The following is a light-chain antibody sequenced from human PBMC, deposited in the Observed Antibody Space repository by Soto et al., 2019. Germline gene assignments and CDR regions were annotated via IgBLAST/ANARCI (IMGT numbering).Light chain of an antibody. Sequence: EIVMTQSPATLSVFPGERVTLSCRASQSVNSNLAWYQQKPGQSPRLLIYGASTRATGIPARFSGSGSGTDFTLTIISLQSEDFAVYYCQQSNNWPPAFGQGTRLEI. CDR3: QQSNNWPPA. V-gene: IGKV3-15*01. CDR1: QSVNSN. J-gene: IGKJ5*01. CDR2: GAS.